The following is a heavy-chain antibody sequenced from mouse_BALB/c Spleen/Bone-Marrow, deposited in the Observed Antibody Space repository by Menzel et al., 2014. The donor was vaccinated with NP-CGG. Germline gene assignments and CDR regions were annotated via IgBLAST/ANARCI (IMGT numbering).Heavy chain of an antibody. V-gene: IGHV5-9-2*01. CDR1: GFSFSNYG. D-gene: IGHD2-4*01. Sequence: EVHLVESGGGLVKSGGSLKLSRAASGFSFSNYGMSWVRQTPEKRLEWVATISGDGRYTFYSDSVRGRFTISRDNAKYNLYLQLSSLRSADTALYYCARHAYYDQTEVSFVYWGQGTLVTVSA. CDR3: ARHAYYDQTEVSFVY. J-gene: IGHJ3*01. CDR2: ISGDGRYT.